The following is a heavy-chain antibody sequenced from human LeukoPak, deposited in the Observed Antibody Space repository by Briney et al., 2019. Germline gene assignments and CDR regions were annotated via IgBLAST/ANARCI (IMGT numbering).Heavy chain of an antibody. Sequence: GVSLRLSCAASGFTFSTYAMHWVRQAPGKGLEWVALISYDGSNQYYADSVRGRFTISRDNSKSTLYLQMNSLGAEDTAVYSCAREIYCGGDCYFFDSWGQGTLVTVSS. J-gene: IGHJ4*02. D-gene: IGHD2-21*02. CDR1: GFTFSTYA. CDR2: ISYDGSNQ. V-gene: IGHV3-30*04. CDR3: AREIYCGGDCYFFDS.